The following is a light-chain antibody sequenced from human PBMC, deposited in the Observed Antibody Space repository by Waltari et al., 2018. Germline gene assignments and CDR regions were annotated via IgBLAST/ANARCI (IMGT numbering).Light chain of an antibody. CDR1: QSVSSN. V-gene: IGKV3-15*01. CDR2: GAS. J-gene: IGKJ1*01. CDR3: QQYNKWPRA. Sequence: EIVMTQSPAALSVSPGERATLSCRASQSVSSNLAWYQQRPGQAPRLLIYGASSRANDIPARFSGSGSGTEFTLTISSMQSEDFAVYYCQQYNKWPRAFGQGTEVEIK.